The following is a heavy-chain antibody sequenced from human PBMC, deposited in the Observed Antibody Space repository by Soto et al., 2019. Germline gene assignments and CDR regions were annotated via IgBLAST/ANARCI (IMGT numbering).Heavy chain of an antibody. CDR3: ARDRPSEGSWKYYFDY. J-gene: IGHJ4*02. CDR1: GGSISSSNW. D-gene: IGHD1-1*01. CDR2: IYHSGST. Sequence: SETLSLTCAVSGGSISSSNWWSWVRQPPGKGLEWIGEIYHSGSTNYNPSLKSRVTISVDKSKNQFSLKLSSVTAADTAVYYCARDRPSEGSWKYYFDYWGQGTLVTVSS. V-gene: IGHV4-4*02.